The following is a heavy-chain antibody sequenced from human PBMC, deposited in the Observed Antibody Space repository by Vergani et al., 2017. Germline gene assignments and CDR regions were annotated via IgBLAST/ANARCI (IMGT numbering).Heavy chain of an antibody. V-gene: IGHV3-23*01. Sequence: EVQLMESGGGWALPGGSLRLSCAASGFTFTNFAMTWVRQAPGEGLEWVSGISGSGGFTYYADSVKGRFTISRDNSKNTMFLQMNNLRAEDTAVYYCAKDNVPGYYDSSGYCDYWGQGTLVTVSS. D-gene: IGHD3-22*01. CDR2: ISGSGGFT. CDR3: AKDNVPGYYDSSGYCDY. CDR1: GFTFTNFA. J-gene: IGHJ4*02.